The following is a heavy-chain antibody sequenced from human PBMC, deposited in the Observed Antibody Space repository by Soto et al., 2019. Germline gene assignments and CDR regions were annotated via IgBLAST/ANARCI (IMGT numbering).Heavy chain of an antibody. CDR3: AKNPGYYYDTGGPFSDAFDV. Sequence: GSLRLSCAASEFTFSNYAMSWVRQAPGKGLEWVSAISYGGGTTYYADSVKGRFTISRDNSKNTLYLQMNSLRAEDTAVYYCAKNPGYYYDTGGPFSDAFDVWGPGTMVTVSS. CDR1: EFTFSNYA. J-gene: IGHJ3*01. CDR2: ISYGGGTT. V-gene: IGHV3-23*01. D-gene: IGHD3-22*01.